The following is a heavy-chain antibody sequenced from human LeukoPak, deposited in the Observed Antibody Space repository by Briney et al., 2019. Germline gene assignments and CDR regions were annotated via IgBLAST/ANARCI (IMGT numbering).Heavy chain of an antibody. D-gene: IGHD3-3*01. CDR1: GGSIRSYS. CDR2: IYYTGTT. J-gene: IGHJ3*02. CDR3: ARDRGRNYDFSDAFDI. V-gene: IGHV4-59*01. Sequence: PSETLSLTCIVSGGSIRSYSWSWIRQSPGKGLEWIGYIYYTGTTNHNPTPKSRVTISLDRSKNQFSLNLTSVTPADTAVYYCARDRGRNYDFSDAFDIWGQGTMVTVSS.